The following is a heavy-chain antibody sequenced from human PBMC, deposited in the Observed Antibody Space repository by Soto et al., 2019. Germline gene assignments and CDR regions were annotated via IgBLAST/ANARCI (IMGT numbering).Heavy chain of an antibody. D-gene: IGHD6-13*01. CDR2: ISYDGSDK. CDR1: GFTFSSYA. Sequence: QVQLVESGGGVVQPGRSLRLSCAASGFTFSSYAMHWVRQAPGKGLEWVAVISYDGSDKYYADSVKGRFTISRDNSKSTLYLQMNSLRVEDTAVYYCASGSSSSWPYYYYGMDVWGQGTTVTVSS. V-gene: IGHV3-30-3*01. J-gene: IGHJ6*02. CDR3: ASGSSSSWPYYYYGMDV.